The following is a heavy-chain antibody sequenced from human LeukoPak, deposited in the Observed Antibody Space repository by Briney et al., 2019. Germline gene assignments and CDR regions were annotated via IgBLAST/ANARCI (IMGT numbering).Heavy chain of an antibody. Sequence: ASVKVSCKASGYTFTNYYIHWVRQAPGQGLEWMGIINPSGGIPSYAPNFQGRVTMSRDTSTNTVYMELSSLTSEDTAVYYCARVSYDSSGYSYYFDYWGQGTLVTVSS. V-gene: IGHV1-46*01. CDR3: ARVSYDSSGYSYYFDY. J-gene: IGHJ4*02. CDR2: INPSGGIP. CDR1: GYTFTNYY. D-gene: IGHD3-22*01.